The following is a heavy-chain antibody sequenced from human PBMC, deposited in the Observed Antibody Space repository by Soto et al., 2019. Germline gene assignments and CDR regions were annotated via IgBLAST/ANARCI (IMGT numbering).Heavy chain of an antibody. V-gene: IGHV3-23*01. Sequence: LRLSCAASGFTFSSYSTNWVRQAPGKGLEWVSAISGSGGSTYYADSVKGRFTISRDNSKNTLYLQMNSLRAEDMAVYYCAKDGSAVTNFDYWGQGTLVTVSS. D-gene: IGHD4-17*01. CDR1: GFTFSSYS. CDR3: AKDGSAVTNFDY. J-gene: IGHJ4*02. CDR2: ISGSGGST.